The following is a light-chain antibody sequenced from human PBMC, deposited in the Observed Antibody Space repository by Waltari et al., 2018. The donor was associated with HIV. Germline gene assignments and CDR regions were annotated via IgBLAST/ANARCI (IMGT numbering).Light chain of an antibody. J-gene: IGLJ3*02. Sequence: QSVLTQPPSASGTPGQRVTIPCSGSRSNIGSNTINWYQQLPGTAPKLLIYSNKQRPSGVPDRVSGSKSGTSASLAISGLQSEDEADYYCAAWDDSLNGQVFGGGTKLTVL. CDR2: SNK. CDR3: AAWDDSLNGQV. CDR1: RSNIGSNT. V-gene: IGLV1-44*01.